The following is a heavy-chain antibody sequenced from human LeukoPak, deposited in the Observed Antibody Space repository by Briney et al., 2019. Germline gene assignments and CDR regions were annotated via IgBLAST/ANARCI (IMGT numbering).Heavy chain of an antibody. D-gene: IGHD5-18*01. CDR1: GFTAIDYY. V-gene: IGHV3-11*04. Sequence: SGGSLRLSCAASGFTAIDYYMTWIRQAPGNGLEWVSYISSSGSTINYADSVRGRFTISRDNAKNSLYLQMNSLRAADTAVYYCARGYRFGPAIDSWGQGTLATVSS. CDR2: ISSSGSTI. CDR3: ARGYRFGPAIDS. J-gene: IGHJ4*02.